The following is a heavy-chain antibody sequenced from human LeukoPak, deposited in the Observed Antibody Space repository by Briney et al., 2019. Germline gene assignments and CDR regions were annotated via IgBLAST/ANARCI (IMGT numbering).Heavy chain of an antibody. D-gene: IGHD2-15*01. J-gene: IGHJ4*02. V-gene: IGHV1-24*01. CDR3: ATDFWGGYCSGGSCPPNLDC. Sequence: GASVKVSCKVSGYTLTELSMHWVRQAPGKGLEWMGGFDPEDGETIYAQKFQGRVTMTEDTSTDTAYMELSSLRSEDTAVYYCATDFWGGYCSGGSCPPNLDCWGQGTLVTVSS. CDR1: GYTLTELS. CDR2: FDPEDGET.